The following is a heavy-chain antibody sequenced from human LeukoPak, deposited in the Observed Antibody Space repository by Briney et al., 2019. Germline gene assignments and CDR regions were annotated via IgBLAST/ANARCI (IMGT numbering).Heavy chain of an antibody. CDR2: IWFDGSNK. Sequence: GGSLRLSCAASGFTFSNHAIHWVRQAPGKGLEWVAVIWFDGSNKYYVDSVKGRFTISRDNSKNTLYLQMNSLRAEDTAVYYCAKGGSGWSTYYYYYGMDVWGQGTTVTVSS. CDR1: GFTFSNHA. CDR3: AKGGSGWSTYYYYYGMDV. V-gene: IGHV3-30*02. J-gene: IGHJ6*02. D-gene: IGHD6-19*01.